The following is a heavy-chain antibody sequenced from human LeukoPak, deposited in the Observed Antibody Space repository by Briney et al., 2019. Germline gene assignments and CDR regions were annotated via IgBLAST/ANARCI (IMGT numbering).Heavy chain of an antibody. CDR1: GYTFTSYD. D-gene: IGHD3-10*01. CDR2: MNPNSGNT. V-gene: IGHV1-8*01. J-gene: IGHJ6*03. CDR3: ARRDYYGSGSYPYYYHNYMDV. Sequence: ASVKVSCKASGYTFTSYDINWVRQATGQGLEWMGWMNPNSGNTGYAQKFQGRVTMTRNTSISTAYMELSSLRSEDTAVYYCARRDYYGSGSYPYYYHNYMDVWGKGTTLTISS.